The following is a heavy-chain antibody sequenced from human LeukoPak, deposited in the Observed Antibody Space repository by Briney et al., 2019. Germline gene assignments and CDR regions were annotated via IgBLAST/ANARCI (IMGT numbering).Heavy chain of an antibody. CDR2: IYTSGST. V-gene: IGHV4-4*07. CDR1: GGSISSYY. D-gene: IGHD3-10*01. Sequence: SETLSVTCTVSGGSISSYYWSWVRQPAGKGLEWIGRIYTSGSTNYNPALKSRVTMSVDTSKNQFSLKLSSVTAADTAVYYCARETDYYGSGTPGGMDVWGQGTTVTVSS. CDR3: ARETDYYGSGTPGGMDV. J-gene: IGHJ6*02.